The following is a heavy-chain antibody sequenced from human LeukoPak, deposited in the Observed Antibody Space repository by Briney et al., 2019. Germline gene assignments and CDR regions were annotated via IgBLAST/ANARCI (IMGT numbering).Heavy chain of an antibody. CDR1: GFTFSSYA. V-gene: IGHV3-30-3*01. D-gene: IGHD2-15*01. CDR3: ARAKTVVVVATTRSPLDY. CDR2: IPYDGSNK. Sequence: GGSLRLSCAASGFTFSSYAMHWVRQAPGKGLEWVAVIPYDGSNKYYADSVKGRFTISRDNSKNTLYLQMNSLRAEDTAVYYCARAKTVVVVATTRSPLDYWGQGTLVTVSS. J-gene: IGHJ4*02.